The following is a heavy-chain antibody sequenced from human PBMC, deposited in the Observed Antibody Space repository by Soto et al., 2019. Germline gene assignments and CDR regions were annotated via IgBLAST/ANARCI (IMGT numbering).Heavy chain of an antibody. D-gene: IGHD2-2*01. J-gene: IGHJ6*02. CDR1: GFTFSSYA. CDR3: AGPSPLPAHCSSTSCHDYYYYGMDV. V-gene: IGHV3-30-3*01. CDR2: ISYDGSNK. Sequence: PGGSLRLSCAASGFTFSSYAMHWVRQAPGKGLEWVAVISYDGSNKYYADSVKGRFTISRDNSKNTLYLQMNSLRAEDTAVYYCAGPSPLPAHCSSTSCHDYYYYGMDVWGQGTTVTVSS.